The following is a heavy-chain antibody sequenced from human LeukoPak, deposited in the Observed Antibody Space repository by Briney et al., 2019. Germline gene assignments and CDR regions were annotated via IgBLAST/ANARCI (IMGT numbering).Heavy chain of an antibody. D-gene: IGHD2-2*01. Sequence: SETLSLTCAVSGGSITSSNWWNWVRQTPEKGLEWIGEIHHKGGINYNPSLKSRVTMSVDKSKNQVSLRLSSVAATDTAIYYCARVQAGCSRASCYLEPWGQGILVTVSS. CDR3: ARVQAGCSRASCYLEP. CDR1: GGSITSSNW. V-gene: IGHV4-4*02. CDR2: IHHKGGI. J-gene: IGHJ5*02.